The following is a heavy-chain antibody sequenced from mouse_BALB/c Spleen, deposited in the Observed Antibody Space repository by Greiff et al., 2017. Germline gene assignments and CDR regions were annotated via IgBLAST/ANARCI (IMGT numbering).Heavy chain of an antibody. J-gene: IGHJ4*01. CDR2: ISYSGST. D-gene: IGHD2-1*01. V-gene: IGHV3-2*02. CDR3: ARDGTYYDAMDY. Sequence: ESGPGLVKPSQSLSLTCTVTGYSITSDYAWNWIRQFPGNKLEWMGYISYSGSTSYNPSLKSRISITRDTSKNQFFLQLNSVTTEDTATYYCARDGTYYDAMDYWGQGTSVTVSS. CDR1: GYSITSDYA.